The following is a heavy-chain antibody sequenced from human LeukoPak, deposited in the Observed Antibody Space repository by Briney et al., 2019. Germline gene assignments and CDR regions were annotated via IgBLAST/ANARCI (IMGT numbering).Heavy chain of an antibody. D-gene: IGHD3-3*01. V-gene: IGHV1-2*02. Sequence: ASVKVSCKASGYTFTGYYMHWVRQAPGQGLEWMGWVNPNSGGTNYAQKFQGRVTMTRDTSISTAYMELSRLRSDDTAVYYCASRGSFWSGYSDYWGQGTLVTVSS. CDR3: ASRGSFWSGYSDY. J-gene: IGHJ4*02. CDR2: VNPNSGGT. CDR1: GYTFTGYY.